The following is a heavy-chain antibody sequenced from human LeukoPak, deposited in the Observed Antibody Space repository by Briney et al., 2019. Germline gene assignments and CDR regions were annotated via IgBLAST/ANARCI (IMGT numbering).Heavy chain of an antibody. CDR1: GFTFSSYA. Sequence: GGSLRLSCAASGFTFSSYAMHWVRQAPGKGLEWVAVISYDGSNKYYADSVKGRFTISRDNSKNTLYLQMNSLRAEDTAVYYCARDLGDTAMVNWGQGTLVTASS. D-gene: IGHD5-18*01. CDR2: ISYDGSNK. CDR3: ARDLGDTAMVN. V-gene: IGHV3-30*04. J-gene: IGHJ4*02.